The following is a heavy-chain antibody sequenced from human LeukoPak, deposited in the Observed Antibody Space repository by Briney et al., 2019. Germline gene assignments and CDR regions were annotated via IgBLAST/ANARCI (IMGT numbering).Heavy chain of an antibody. J-gene: IGHJ4*02. Sequence: SGGSLRLSCAASGFTFSSYGMHWVRQAPGKGLEWVAVISYDGSNRYYADSVKGRFTISRDNSKNTLDLQMNSLRAEDTAVYYCANSMFDYYDSSGPVDYWGQGTLVTVSS. V-gene: IGHV3-30*18. CDR1: GFTFSSYG. CDR2: ISYDGSNR. D-gene: IGHD3-22*01. CDR3: ANSMFDYYDSSGPVDY.